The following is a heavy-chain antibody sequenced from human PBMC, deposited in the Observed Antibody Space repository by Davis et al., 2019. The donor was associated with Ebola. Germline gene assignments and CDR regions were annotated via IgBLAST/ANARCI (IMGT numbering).Heavy chain of an antibody. CDR3: ARDDLTGLIDS. D-gene: IGHD2-8*02. Sequence: SETLSLTCAVSDGSLSSNIYYWGWIRQPPGKGLEWIASTYYSGSTYYTPSLKSRVTITVETSMKHFSLNLTSVTAADTAVYYCARDDLTGLIDSWGQGTLVTVSS. J-gene: IGHJ4*02. CDR2: TYYSGST. V-gene: IGHV4-39*07. CDR1: DGSLSSNIYY.